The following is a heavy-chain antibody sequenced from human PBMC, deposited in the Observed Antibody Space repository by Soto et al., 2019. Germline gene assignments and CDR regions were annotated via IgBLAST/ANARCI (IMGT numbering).Heavy chain of an antibody. CDR2: IYHSGST. CDR1: GGSISSGGYS. V-gene: IGHV4-30-2*01. D-gene: IGHD2-2*02. J-gene: IGHJ6*02. Sequence: QLQLQESGSGLVKPSQTLSLTCAVSGGSISSGGYSWSWIRQPPGKGLEWIGYIYHSGSTYYNPSLKRRVTISVDRAKTQVSLKPSSVTAAHTAVYYCDRYTRYNGMDVWGHGTTVTVSS. CDR3: DRYTRYNGMDV.